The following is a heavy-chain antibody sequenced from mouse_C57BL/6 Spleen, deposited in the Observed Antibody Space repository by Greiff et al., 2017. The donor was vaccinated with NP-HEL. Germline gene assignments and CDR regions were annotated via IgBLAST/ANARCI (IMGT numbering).Heavy chain of an antibody. CDR2: IYPGDGDT. J-gene: IGHJ3*01. CDR3: ARWEDDYDVSWFAY. V-gene: IGHV1-82*01. D-gene: IGHD2-4*01. CDR1: GYAFSSSW. Sequence: VKLVESGPELVKPGASVKISCKASGYAFSSSWMNWVKQRPGKGLEWFGRIYPGDGDTNYNGKFKGKATLTADKSSSTAYMQLSSLTSEDSAVYFCARWEDDYDVSWFAYWGQGTLVTVSA.